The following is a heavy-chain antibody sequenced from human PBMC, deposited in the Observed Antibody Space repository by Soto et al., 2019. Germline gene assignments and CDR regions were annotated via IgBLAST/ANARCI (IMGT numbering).Heavy chain of an antibody. CDR1: GGSSSSGDYY. V-gene: IGHV4-30-4*01. Sequence: SSETLSLTCNVFGGSSSSGDYYWTWIRQSPGKGLEWIGYIYYTGSTFYSPSLKSRVTISLDTSENHFSLDMNSVTAADTAVYFCARVSGHNTGYYSVYFMDVWGQGTTVTVSS. D-gene: IGHD5-18*01. CDR3: ARVSGHNTGYYSVYFMDV. J-gene: IGHJ6*02. CDR2: IYYTGST.